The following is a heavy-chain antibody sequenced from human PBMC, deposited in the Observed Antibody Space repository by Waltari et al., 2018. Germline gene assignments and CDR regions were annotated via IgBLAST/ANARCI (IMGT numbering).Heavy chain of an antibody. V-gene: IGHV3-74*01. CDR2: ITSDGTRT. D-gene: IGHD2-15*01. J-gene: IGHJ6*02. Sequence: VQLVESGGGLVQPGGSLRLSCEASGLTFRTYWMCWVRQVPGKGLVWVSTITSDGTRTRYADSVKGRFTISRDNAKNTLYLQTNSLRAEDTAVYYCASHRPGGYGMDVWGHGTTVTVSS. CDR1: GLTFRTYW. CDR3: ASHRPGGYGMDV.